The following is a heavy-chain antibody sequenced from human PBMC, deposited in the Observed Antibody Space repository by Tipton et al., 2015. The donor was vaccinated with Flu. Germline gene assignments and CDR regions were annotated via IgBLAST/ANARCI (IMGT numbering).Heavy chain of an antibody. CDR1: GFTFSNYA. D-gene: IGHD5-12*01. J-gene: IGHJ3*01. CDR3: ARGLPLGY. Sequence: SLRLSCEASGFTFSNYAMSWLRQAPGKGLEWVSDISGRGDNTYYADSVKGPFTISRDNSKNILYLQMNSLRADDTAVYYCARGLPLGYWGQGTMVTISS. CDR2: ISGRGDNT. V-gene: IGHV3-23*01.